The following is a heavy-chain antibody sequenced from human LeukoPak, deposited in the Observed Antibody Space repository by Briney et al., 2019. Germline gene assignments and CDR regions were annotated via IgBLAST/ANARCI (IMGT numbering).Heavy chain of an antibody. V-gene: IGHV4-4*07. J-gene: IGHJ4*02. Sequence: PSETLSLTCTVSGGSISTYYWSWLRQPAGKGLEWIGRMYTSGSTKYNPSLKSRVTISVDNSKNQFSLKLTSVTAADTAAYYCARDHYGSGSYKSYFDSWGQGTRVTVSS. CDR1: GGSISTYY. CDR2: MYTSGST. D-gene: IGHD3-10*01. CDR3: ARDHYGSGSYKSYFDS.